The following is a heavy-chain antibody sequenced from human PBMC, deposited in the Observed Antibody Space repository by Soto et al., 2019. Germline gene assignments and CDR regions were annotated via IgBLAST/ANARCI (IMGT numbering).Heavy chain of an antibody. V-gene: IGHV4-34*02. J-gene: IGHJ4*02. CDR1: RGSFSSYY. CDR3: SRGRDPLKGGRT. CDR2: IHPSGDT. D-gene: IGHD3-16*01. Sequence: QVQLQQWGAGLLKPSETLSLTCAVHRGSFSSYYCTWTRQPPGKGLEWIGEIHPSGDTDYNPSLSNRVTISLDTSKSEFSLRLTSVTAADTAVYFCSRGRDPLKGGRTGGQGTLVTVSS.